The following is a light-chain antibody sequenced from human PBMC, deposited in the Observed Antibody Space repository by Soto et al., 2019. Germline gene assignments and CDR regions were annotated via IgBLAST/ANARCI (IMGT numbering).Light chain of an antibody. V-gene: IGKV3-20*01. CDR1: QSVSSSY. CDR2: GAS. Sequence: EIVLTQSPGTLSLSPGERATLSCRASQSVSSSYLAWYQQKPGQAPRLLIYGASSRATGIPDRFSGSGSGTDFTLSISRLEPEAFAVYYCQQEGSSPYTFGQGTKLEIK. J-gene: IGKJ2*01. CDR3: QQEGSSPYT.